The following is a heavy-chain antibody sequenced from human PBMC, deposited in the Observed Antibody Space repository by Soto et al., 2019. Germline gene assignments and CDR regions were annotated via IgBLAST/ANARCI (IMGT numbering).Heavy chain of an antibody. V-gene: IGHV3-48*03. CDR3: ARRAGR. CDR1: GFTFSSSE. D-gene: IGHD6-13*01. J-gene: IGHJ3*01. CDR2: IHPSGQPI. Sequence: SCAVSGFTFSSSEMYWVRQAPGKGLEWISYIHPSGQPIFYADSVQGRFTISRDNANNSLFLQMNSLRAEDTAVYYCARRAGRWGQGTMVTVSS.